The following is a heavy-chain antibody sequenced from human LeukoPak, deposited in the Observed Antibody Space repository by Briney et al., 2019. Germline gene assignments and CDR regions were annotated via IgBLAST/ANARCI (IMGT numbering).Heavy chain of an antibody. J-gene: IGHJ4*02. CDR3: ARVRGLRYFDWLHYFDY. D-gene: IGHD3-9*01. V-gene: IGHV1-2*02. Sequence: ASVKVSCKASGYTFTGYYMHWVRQAPGQGLEWMGWINPNSGGTNYAQKFQGRVTMTRDTSISTAYMELSRLRSDDTAVYYCARVRGLRYFDWLHYFDYWGQGTLVTVSS. CDR2: INPNSGGT. CDR1: GYTFTGYY.